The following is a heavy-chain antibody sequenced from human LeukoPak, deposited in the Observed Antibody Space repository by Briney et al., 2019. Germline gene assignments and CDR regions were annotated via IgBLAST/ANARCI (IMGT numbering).Heavy chain of an antibody. CDR3: ATERGYSGNYCSP. Sequence: ASVKVSCKTSGYTFTDFGIYWVRQAPGQGLEWMGWIGAYNGDTNYAQNLQGRVTTTTDTSTSTAYLELTSLRPGDTAVYYCATERGYSGNYCSPWGQGTLVTVSS. D-gene: IGHD1-26*01. CDR1: GYTFTDFG. V-gene: IGHV1-18*01. CDR2: IGAYNGDT. J-gene: IGHJ5*02.